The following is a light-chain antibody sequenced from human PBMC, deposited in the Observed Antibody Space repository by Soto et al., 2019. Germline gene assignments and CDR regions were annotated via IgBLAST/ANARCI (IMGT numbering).Light chain of an antibody. CDR1: SSEIGGYNY. Sequence: QSAPSHPASASGSPGGAITISCTGTSSEIGGYNYVPCYQRHPGKAPKLMIYGVTNRPSGVSNRSSGSKSGNTAALTISGLQAEDEADYYCSSYSSSATLYVFGTGTKVTVL. J-gene: IGLJ1*01. V-gene: IGLV2-14*01. CDR2: GVT. CDR3: SSYSSSATLYV.